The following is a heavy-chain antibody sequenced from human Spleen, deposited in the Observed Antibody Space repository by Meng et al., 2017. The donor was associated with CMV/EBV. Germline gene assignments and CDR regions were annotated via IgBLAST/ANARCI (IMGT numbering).Heavy chain of an antibody. CDR1: GFTFSTYW. V-gene: IGHV3-7*01. CDR3: ARRHYFDY. CDR2: IKQDGSDK. Sequence: GGSLRLSCAASGFTFSTYWMTWGRQAPGKGLEWVASIKQDGSDKYYVDSVKGRFTISRDNAKNSLYLQMNSLRAEAAAVYYCARRHYFDYWGQGTLVTVSS. J-gene: IGHJ4*02.